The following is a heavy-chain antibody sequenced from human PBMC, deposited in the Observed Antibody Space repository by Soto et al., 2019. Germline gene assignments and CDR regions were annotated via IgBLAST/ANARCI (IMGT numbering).Heavy chain of an antibody. CDR3: ARGDGWGSSGYWSNWFDP. Sequence: NPGGSLRLSCAASGFAFSSYSMNWVRQAPGKGLEWVSSISSSSTYIYYADSVKGRFTISRDNGKNSLSLQMNSLRAEDTAVYFCARGDGWGSSGYWSNWFDPWGQGTQVTVSS. J-gene: IGHJ5*02. CDR1: GFAFSSYS. D-gene: IGHD6-19*01. V-gene: IGHV3-21*06. CDR2: ISSSSTYI.